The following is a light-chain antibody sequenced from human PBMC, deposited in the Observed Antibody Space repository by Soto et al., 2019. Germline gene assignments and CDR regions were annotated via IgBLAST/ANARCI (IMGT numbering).Light chain of an antibody. Sequence: EIVLTQSPGTLSLSPGERAPISCRASQSVSNNYLAWYQQKPGQAPRILIYGASSRATGIPDRFSGSGSGTDFTLIISRLEPEDFAVYYCQHYGSSWTLGQGTKVDIK. CDR2: GAS. CDR3: QHYGSSWT. J-gene: IGKJ1*01. V-gene: IGKV3-20*01. CDR1: QSVSNNY.